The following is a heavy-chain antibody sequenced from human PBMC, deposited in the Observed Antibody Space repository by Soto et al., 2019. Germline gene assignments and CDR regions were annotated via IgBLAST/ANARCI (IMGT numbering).Heavy chain of an antibody. CDR3: ARRAAAGNMYFQH. J-gene: IGHJ1*01. D-gene: IGHD6-13*01. CDR2: IIPILGIA. V-gene: IGHV1-69*02. Sequence: QVQLVQSGAEVKKPGSSVKVSCKASGGTFSSYTISWVRQAPGQGLEWMGRIIPILGIANYAQKFQGGATIPADKSTSTASRERSSLRSEDTAVYYCARRAAAGNMYFQHWGQGNLVTVSS. CDR1: GGTFSSYT.